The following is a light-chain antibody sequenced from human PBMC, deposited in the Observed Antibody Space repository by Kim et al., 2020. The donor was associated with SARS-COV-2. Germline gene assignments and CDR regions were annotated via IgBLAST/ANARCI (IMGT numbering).Light chain of an antibody. CDR3: SSYAGNNNYV. CDR2: EVS. Sequence: SVTIACPGTSKDVGGYNYVSWYKQHPGKAPKLMIYEVSKRPSGVPDRFSGSKSGNTASLTVSGLQAEDEADYYCSSYAGNNNYVFSTGTKVTVL. CDR1: SKDVGGYNY. V-gene: IGLV2-8*01. J-gene: IGLJ1*01.